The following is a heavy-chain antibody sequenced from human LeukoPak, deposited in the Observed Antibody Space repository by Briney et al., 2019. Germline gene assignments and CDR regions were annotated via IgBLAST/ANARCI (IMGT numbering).Heavy chain of an antibody. CDR2: INHSGST. J-gene: IGHJ6*04. CDR1: GGSFSGYY. Sequence: PSETLSLTCAVYGGSFSGYYWSWIRQPPGKGLERIGEINHSGSTNYNPSLKSRVTISVDTSKNQFSLKLSSVTAADTAVYYCARSSYGARRGVWGKGTTVTVSS. D-gene: IGHD4-17*01. CDR3: ARSSYGARRGV. V-gene: IGHV4-34*01.